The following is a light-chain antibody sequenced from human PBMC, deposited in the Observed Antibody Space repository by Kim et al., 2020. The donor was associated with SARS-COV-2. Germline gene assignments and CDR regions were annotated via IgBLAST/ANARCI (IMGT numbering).Light chain of an antibody. V-gene: IGKV3D-15*01. J-gene: IGKJ1*01. CDR1: QIISSN. CDR2: AAS. Sequence: GGSITSSCGTKQIISSNLAWYQQKPGQAPRVLIYAASSRATDIPARFSGSVSGTDFTLTISSLQSEDFAVYYCQQYDSSPWTFGQGTKVEIK. CDR3: QQYDSSPWT.